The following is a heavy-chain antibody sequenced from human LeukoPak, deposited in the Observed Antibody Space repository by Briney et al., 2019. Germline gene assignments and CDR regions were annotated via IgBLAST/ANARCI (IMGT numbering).Heavy chain of an antibody. J-gene: IGHJ4*02. D-gene: IGHD2-15*01. CDR3: AKGRVVVVVAATDY. Sequence: GGSLRLSCAASGFTFSSYAMSWVRQAPGKGLEGVAAISGSGGSTYYADSVKGRFTISRDNSKNTLYLQMNSLRAEDTAVYYCAKGRVVVVVAATDYWGQGTLVTVSS. V-gene: IGHV3-23*01. CDR2: ISGSGGST. CDR1: GFTFSSYA.